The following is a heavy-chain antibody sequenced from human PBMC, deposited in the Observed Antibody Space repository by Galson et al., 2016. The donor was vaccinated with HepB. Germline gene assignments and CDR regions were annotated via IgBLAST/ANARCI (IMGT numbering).Heavy chain of an antibody. V-gene: IGHV3-21*01. CDR1: GFTFNSYN. D-gene: IGHD4-23*01. Sequence: SLRLSCAASGFTFNSYNMNWVHQAPGKGLEWVSSITSSSNYIYYADSVRGRFTISRDNAKNSLHLQMNSLRAEDTAVYYCTRAYVGKARRGTYWYFDLWGRGTLVTVSS. CDR3: TRAYVGKARRGTYWYFDL. J-gene: IGHJ2*01. CDR2: ITSSSNYI.